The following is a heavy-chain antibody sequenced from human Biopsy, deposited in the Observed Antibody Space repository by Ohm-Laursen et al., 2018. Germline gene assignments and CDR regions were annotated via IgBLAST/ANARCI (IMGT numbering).Heavy chain of an antibody. J-gene: IGHJ5*02. CDR3: ARHPTGFWFDP. V-gene: IGHV4-39*01. Sequence: GTLSLTCTVTGGSISRSSYYWDWIRQPPGKGLEWIGSIYYSGSTYYNPSLKSRVTISADRSKNQFSLKLTSVTAADTAMYFCARHPTGFWFDPWGHGTLVTVSS. CDR2: IYYSGST. CDR1: GGSISRSSYY.